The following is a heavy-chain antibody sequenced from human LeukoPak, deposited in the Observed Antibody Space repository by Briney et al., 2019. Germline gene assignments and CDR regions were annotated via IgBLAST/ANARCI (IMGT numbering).Heavy chain of an antibody. CDR1: GFTFDDYA. D-gene: IGHD4-17*01. V-gene: IGHV3-9*01. J-gene: IGHJ4*02. CDR3: AKATAAYGDYSYFDY. CDR2: ISWNSGSI. Sequence: GRSLRLSCAASGFTFDDYAMHWVRQAPGKGLEWVSGISWNSGSIGYADSVKGRFTISRDNAKNSLYLQMNSLRAEDTALYYCAKATAAYGDYSYFDYWGQGTLVTVSS.